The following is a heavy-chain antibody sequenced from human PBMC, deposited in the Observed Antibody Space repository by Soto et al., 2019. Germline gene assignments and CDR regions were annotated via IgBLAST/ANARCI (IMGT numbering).Heavy chain of an antibody. CDR2: ISDYNGNT. D-gene: IGHD2-21*01. CDR3: ARTSGGDGYNWGYYYYGMDV. CDR1: GYTFTSYG. J-gene: IGHJ6*02. V-gene: IGHV1-18*01. Sequence: ASVKVSCKASGYTFTSYGISWVRQAPGQGLEWMGWISDYNGNTNYAQKLTGRVTMTTDTSTSTAYMELRSLRSDDTAVYYCARTSGGDGYNWGYYYYGMDVWGQGTTVTVS.